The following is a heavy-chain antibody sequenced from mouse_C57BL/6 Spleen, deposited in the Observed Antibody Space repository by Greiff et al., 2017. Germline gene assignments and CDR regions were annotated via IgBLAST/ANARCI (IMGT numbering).Heavy chain of an antibody. CDR2: ISSGGDYI. CDR3: TREAHFYYFDY. J-gene: IGHJ2*01. CDR1: GFTFSSYA. Sequence: EVQGVESGEGLVKPGGSLKLSCAASGFTFSSYAMSWVRQTPEKRLEWVAYISSGGDYIYYADTVKGRFTISRDNARNTLYLQMSSLKSEDTAMYYCTREAHFYYFDYWGQGTTLTVSS. V-gene: IGHV5-9-1*02.